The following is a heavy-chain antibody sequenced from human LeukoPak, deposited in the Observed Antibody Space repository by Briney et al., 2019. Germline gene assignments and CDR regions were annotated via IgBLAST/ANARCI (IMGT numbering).Heavy chain of an antibody. V-gene: IGHV3-53*01. CDR2: IYSGGST. D-gene: IGHD3-10*01. Sequence: GGSLRLSCAASGFTVSSNYMSWVRQAPGKRLEWVSVIYSGGSTYYADSVKGRFTISRDNSKNTLYLQMNSLRAEDTAVYYCAKGGGRGGPYYFDYWGQGTLVTVSS. J-gene: IGHJ4*02. CDR3: AKGGGRGGPYYFDY. CDR1: GFTVSSNY.